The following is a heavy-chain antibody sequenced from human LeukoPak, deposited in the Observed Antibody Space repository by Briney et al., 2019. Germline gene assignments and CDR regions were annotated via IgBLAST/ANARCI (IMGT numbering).Heavy chain of an antibody. CDR2: ISGSGDST. CDR1: EFIFSSNA. Sequence: GGSLRLSCAASEFIFSSNAMSWVRQAPGKGLEWVSTISGSGDSTYYADSVKGRFTISRDNSKNTLYLQMNSLRAEDTAVYYCAKSESSSYYDAFDMWGQGTMVTVSS. CDR3: AKSESSSYYDAFDM. D-gene: IGHD6-13*01. V-gene: IGHV3-23*01. J-gene: IGHJ3*02.